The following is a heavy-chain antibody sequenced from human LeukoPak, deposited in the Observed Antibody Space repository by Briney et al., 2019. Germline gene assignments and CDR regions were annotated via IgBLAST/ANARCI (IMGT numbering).Heavy chain of an antibody. CDR3: ARDLSYSSGWSDY. J-gene: IGHJ4*02. V-gene: IGHV3-23*01. CDR1: GFTFSSYA. CDR2: ISGSGGDT. Sequence: GGSLRLPCAASGFTFSSYAMSWVRQPPGKGLEWVSAISGSGGDTFYADSVKGRLTISRENFKNTLSLQMNSLRAEDTALYYCARDLSYSSGWSDYWGQGTLVTVSS. D-gene: IGHD6-13*01.